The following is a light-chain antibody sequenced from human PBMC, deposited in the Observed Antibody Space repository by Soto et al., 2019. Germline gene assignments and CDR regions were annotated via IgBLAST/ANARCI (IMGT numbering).Light chain of an antibody. CDR1: SSNIGSDY. V-gene: IGLV1-51*02. CDR2: ENN. CDR3: AAWDTSMSGGV. Sequence: QSVLTQPPSVSAAPGQKVTISCSGSSSNIGSDYVSWYQQLPGTAPKLLIYENNKRPSGIPDRFSGSKSGTSATLGITVLQTGDEADYYCAAWDTSMSGGVFGGWTQLTV. J-gene: IGLJ2*01.